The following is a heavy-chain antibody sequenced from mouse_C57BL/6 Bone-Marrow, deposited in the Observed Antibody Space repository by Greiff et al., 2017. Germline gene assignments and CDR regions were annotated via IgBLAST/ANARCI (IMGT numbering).Heavy chain of an antibody. CDR2: ISSGGSYT. CDR3: ARHPILYAMDY. J-gene: IGHJ4*01. V-gene: IGHV5-6*01. CDR1: GFTFSSYG. Sequence: EVQRVESGGDLVKPGGSLKLSCAASGFTFSSYGMSWVRQTPDKRLEWVATISSGGSYTYYPDSVKGRFTISRDNAKNTLYLQMSSLKSEDTAMYYCARHPILYAMDYWGQGTSGTVSS.